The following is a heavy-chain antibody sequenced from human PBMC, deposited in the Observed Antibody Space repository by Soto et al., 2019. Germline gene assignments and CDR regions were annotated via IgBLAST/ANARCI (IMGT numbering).Heavy chain of an antibody. CDR1: GGSFSGYY. J-gene: IGHJ4*02. CDR2: INHSGST. Sequence: QVQLQQWGAGLLKPSETLSLTCAVYGGSFSGYYWSWIRQPPGKGLEWIGEINHSGSTNYNPSLIRLVTISVDTSKNHCSLKPSSVTAADTAVYYCASTPARGGYGTFDYWGQGTLFTVSS. V-gene: IGHV4-34*01. CDR3: ASTPARGGYGTFDY. D-gene: IGHD1-26*01.